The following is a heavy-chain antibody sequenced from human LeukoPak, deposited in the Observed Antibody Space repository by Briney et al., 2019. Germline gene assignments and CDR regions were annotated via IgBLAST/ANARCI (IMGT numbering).Heavy chain of an antibody. CDR1: GYTFTSYG. J-gene: IGHJ5*02. CDR2: ISAYNGNT. CDR3: ARYCSSTSCSPNWFDP. V-gene: IGHV1-18*01. D-gene: IGHD2-2*01. Sequence: ASVKVSCKASGYTFTSYGISWVRQAPGQGLEWMGWISAYNGNTNYAQKLQGRVTITADKSTSTAYMELSSLRSEDTAVYYCARYCSSTSCSPNWFDPWGQGTLVTVSS.